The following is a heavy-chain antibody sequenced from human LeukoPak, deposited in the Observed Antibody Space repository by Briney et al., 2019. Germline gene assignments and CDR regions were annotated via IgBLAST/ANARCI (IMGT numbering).Heavy chain of an antibody. CDR3: VREPGAPRGWFDS. V-gene: IGHV3-21*01. Sequence: PGGSLRLSCAASGFSFSGYGMNWVRQAPGKGLEWVSYISSSSGNINYADSVRGRFTISRDNAKNSLYLQMNSLRAEDTAVYYCVREPGAPRGWFDSWGQGTLVTVSS. CDR2: ISSSSGNI. D-gene: IGHD7-27*01. CDR1: GFSFSGYG. J-gene: IGHJ5*01.